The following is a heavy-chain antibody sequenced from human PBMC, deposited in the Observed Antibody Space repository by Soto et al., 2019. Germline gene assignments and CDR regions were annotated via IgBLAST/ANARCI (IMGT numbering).Heavy chain of an antibody. J-gene: IGHJ5*02. CDR1: GFTFSDYY. Sequence: GGSLRLSXAASGFTFSDYYMSWIRQAPGKGLEWVSYISSSSSYTNYADSVKGRFTISRDNAKNSLYLQMNSLRAEDTAVYYCARDPVAAAGTFWFDPWGQGTLVTVSS. CDR2: ISSSSSYT. V-gene: IGHV3-11*06. D-gene: IGHD6-13*01. CDR3: ARDPVAAAGTFWFDP.